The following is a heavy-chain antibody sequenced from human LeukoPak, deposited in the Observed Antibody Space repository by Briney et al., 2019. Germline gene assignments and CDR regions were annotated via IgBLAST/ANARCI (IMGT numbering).Heavy chain of an antibody. V-gene: IGHV3-72*01. CDR2: IRTKPKGYTT. CDR3: GRVGDYFDNNGYSLDAVDA. CDR1: GFSFRDHS. Sequence: PGGSLRLSCVASGFSFRDHSMDWVRQPPGKGLEWVGRIRTKPKGYTTDYAASVKGRFTISRDDSKNLLYLQMNSLKPEDTAVYYCGRVGDYFDNNGYSLDAVDAWGRGTMVTVSS. J-gene: IGHJ3*01. D-gene: IGHD3-22*01.